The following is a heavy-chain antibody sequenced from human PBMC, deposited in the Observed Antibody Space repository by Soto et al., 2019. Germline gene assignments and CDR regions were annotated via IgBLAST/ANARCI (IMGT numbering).Heavy chain of an antibody. Sequence: QVQLQQSGPGLLKPSETLSLTCTVSGGSISSPSYNWGWVRQPPGKGPECIGSFFYGGRTHYSPSLESRLSISVDTARSQVSLILTSVTAADTAVYYCATVASTHFDSWGQGALVVVSS. CDR3: ATVASTHFDS. D-gene: IGHD1-1*01. CDR2: FFYGGRT. CDR1: GGSISSPSYN. V-gene: IGHV4-39*01. J-gene: IGHJ4*02.